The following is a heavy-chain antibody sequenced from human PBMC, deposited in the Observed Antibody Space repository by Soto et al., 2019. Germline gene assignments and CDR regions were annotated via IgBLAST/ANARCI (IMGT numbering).Heavy chain of an antibody. V-gene: IGHV4-39*01. J-gene: IGHJ3*02. D-gene: IGHD2-15*01. CDR1: GGSISSSSYY. CDR2: IYYSGST. CDR3: ARLEDIVVVVAAILI. Sequence: SETLSLTCTVSGGSISSSSYYWGWIRQPPGKGLEWIGSIYYSGSTYYNPSLKSRVTISVDTSKNQFSLKLSSVTAADTAVYYCARLEDIVVVVAAILIWGQGTMVTVSS.